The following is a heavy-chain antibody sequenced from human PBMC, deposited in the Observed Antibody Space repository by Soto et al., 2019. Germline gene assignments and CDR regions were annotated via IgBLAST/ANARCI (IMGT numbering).Heavy chain of an antibody. Sequence: PSETLSLTCSVSDDSIISDKYYWGWLRQPPGKGLEWIGSIYYRGNTYYNPSLQSRVTISVDTSKNQFSLKLSSVTAADTAVYYCARSPPGYDILTGYYIFDYWGQGTLVTVSS. V-gene: IGHV4-39*07. D-gene: IGHD3-9*01. CDR2: IYYRGNT. CDR1: DDSIISDKYY. J-gene: IGHJ4*02. CDR3: ARSPPGYDILTGYYIFDY.